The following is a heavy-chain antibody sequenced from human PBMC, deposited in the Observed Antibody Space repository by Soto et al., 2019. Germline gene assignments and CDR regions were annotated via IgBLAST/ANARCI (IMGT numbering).Heavy chain of an antibody. V-gene: IGHV5-51*01. CDR2: IYPGDSDT. CDR3: ARQDGSALYYFDY. J-gene: IGHJ4*02. Sequence: PXDSLTISCKGSGYTFTSYWIASVRQMPGKGLEWMGIIYPGDSDTRYSPSFQGQVSISADKSISTAYLQWSSLKASDTAMYYCARQDGSALYYFDYWGQGTLVTVSS. CDR1: GYTFTSYW. D-gene: IGHD6-19*01.